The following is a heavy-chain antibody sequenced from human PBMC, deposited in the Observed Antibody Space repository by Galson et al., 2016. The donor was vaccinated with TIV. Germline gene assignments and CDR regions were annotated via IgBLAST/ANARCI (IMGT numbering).Heavy chain of an antibody. CDR1: GFSLTTSGMC. V-gene: IGHV2-70*11. J-gene: IGHJ4*02. CDR2: IDWDDDI. D-gene: IGHD3-22*01. Sequence: PALVKPTQTLTLTCTFSGFSLTTSGMCVSWIRQPPGKALEWLARIDWDDDIYYNTSLRTRLTISKDTSKNQVVLTMTNVDPVDTATYYCARMQYYYDRSDSYYFDYWGQGTLVTVSS. CDR3: ARMQYYYDRSDSYYFDY.